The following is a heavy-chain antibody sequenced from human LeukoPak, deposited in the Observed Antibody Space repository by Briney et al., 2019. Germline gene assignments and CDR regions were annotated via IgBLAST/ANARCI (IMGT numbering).Heavy chain of an antibody. CDR1: GGSFSGYY. CDR3: ARAAYCSSTSLVFDY. V-gene: IGHV4-34*01. D-gene: IGHD2-2*01. Sequence: SETLSLTCAVYGGSFSGYYWSWIRQPPGKGLEWIGEINHSRSTNYNPSLKSRVTISVDTSKNQFSLELSSVTAADTAVYYCARAAYCSSTSLVFDYWGQGTLVTVSS. J-gene: IGHJ4*02. CDR2: INHSRST.